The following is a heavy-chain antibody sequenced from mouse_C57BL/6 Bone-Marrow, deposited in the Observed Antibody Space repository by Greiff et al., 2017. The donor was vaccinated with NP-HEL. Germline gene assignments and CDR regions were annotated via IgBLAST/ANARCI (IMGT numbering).Heavy chain of an antibody. V-gene: IGHV1-69*01. Sequence: VQLQQPGAELVLPGASVKLSCKASGYTFTSYWMHWVKQRPGQGLEWIGEIDPSDSYTNYNHKFKGKSTLTVDKSSSTAYMQLSSLTSEDSAVYYCARNCGGYYFDYWGQGTTLTVSS. D-gene: IGHD4-1*01. CDR1: GYTFTSYW. CDR2: IDPSDSYT. J-gene: IGHJ2*01. CDR3: ARNCGGYYFDY.